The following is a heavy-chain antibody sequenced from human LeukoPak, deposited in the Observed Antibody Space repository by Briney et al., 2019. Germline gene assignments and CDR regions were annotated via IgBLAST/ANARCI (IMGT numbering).Heavy chain of an antibody. Sequence: PGGSLRLSCAASGFTFSGSAMHWVRQASGKGLEWVGRIRSKANSYATAYAASVKGRFTISRDDSKNTAYLQMNSLKTEDTAVYYCTRQRSNGLDYWGQGTLVTVSS. CDR3: TRQRSNGLDY. J-gene: IGHJ4*02. V-gene: IGHV3-73*01. CDR1: GFTFSGSA. CDR2: IRSKANSYAT.